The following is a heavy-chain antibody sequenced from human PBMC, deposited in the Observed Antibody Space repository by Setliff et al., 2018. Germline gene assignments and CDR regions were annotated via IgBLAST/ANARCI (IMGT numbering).Heavy chain of an antibody. D-gene: IGHD1-26*01. CDR3: ARDLGSGSYYYYYGMDV. Sequence: SETLSLTCTVSGGSISSGSYYWSWIRQPAGKGLEWIGRIYISGKINYNPSLKSRVTISVDTSKNQFSLKLSSVTAADTAVYYCARDLGSGSYYYYYGMDVWGQGTTVTVSS. J-gene: IGHJ6*02. V-gene: IGHV4-61*02. CDR1: GGSISSGSYY. CDR2: IYISGKI.